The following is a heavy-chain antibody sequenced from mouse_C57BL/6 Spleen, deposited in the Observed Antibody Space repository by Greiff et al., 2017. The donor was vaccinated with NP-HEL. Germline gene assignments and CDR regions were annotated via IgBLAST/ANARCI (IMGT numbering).Heavy chain of an antibody. CDR3: ARKGANWDFYWYFDV. Sequence: QVQLQQSGPGLVQPSQSLSITCTVSGFSLTSYGVHWVRQSPGKGLEWLGVIWSGGSTDYNAAFISRLSISKDNSKSQVFFKMNSLQADDTAIYYCARKGANWDFYWYFDVWGTGTTVTVSS. J-gene: IGHJ1*03. CDR2: IWSGGST. CDR1: GFSLTSYG. D-gene: IGHD4-1*01. V-gene: IGHV2-2*01.